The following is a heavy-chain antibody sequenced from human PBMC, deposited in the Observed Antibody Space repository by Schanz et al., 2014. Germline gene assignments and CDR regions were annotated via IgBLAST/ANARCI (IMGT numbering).Heavy chain of an antibody. CDR3: ARDAVALVPEYFMDV. V-gene: IGHV3-66*01. Sequence: EVQVVESGGGLVQPGGSLRLSCAVSGFTVSANYMIWVRQPPGKGLEWVSLIDYAGSTNYADSVKGRFTISRDNSMNTLHLQMDGLRVEDTAVYYCARDAVALVPEYFMDVWGKGTPVTVSS. J-gene: IGHJ6*03. D-gene: IGHD2-15*01. CDR2: IDYAGST. CDR1: GFTVSANY.